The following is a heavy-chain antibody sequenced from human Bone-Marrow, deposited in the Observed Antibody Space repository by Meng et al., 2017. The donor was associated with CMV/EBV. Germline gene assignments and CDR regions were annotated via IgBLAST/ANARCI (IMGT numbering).Heavy chain of an antibody. CDR1: GFTFITYS. J-gene: IGHJ3*02. V-gene: IGHV3-21*01. CDR3: ARDMGPVVVLDAFDI. CDR2: ISSSSTYI. D-gene: IGHD2-15*01. Sequence: GESLKISCAASGFTFITYSMNWVRQAPGKGLEWVSSISSSSTYIYYADSVKGRFTISRDNAKNSLYLKMNSLRAEDTAVYYCARDMGPVVVLDAFDIWGQGTMVTVSS.